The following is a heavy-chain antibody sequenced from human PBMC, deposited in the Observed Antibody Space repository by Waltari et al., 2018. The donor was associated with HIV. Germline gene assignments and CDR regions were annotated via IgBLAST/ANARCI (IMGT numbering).Heavy chain of an antibody. CDR1: GYTFLDNY. V-gene: IGHV1-46*03. D-gene: IGHD2-15*01. Sequence: QVQLVQSGAEVKKPGTSVKVSCKASGYTFLDNYIHWVRQAPGQGLEWMGVVNPGSGNTNYAQKFQGRLTMTRDTSTSTVYMELSSLRSEDTAIYYCARQWWSEGAFDIWGQGTTVTVSS. CDR2: VNPGSGNT. J-gene: IGHJ3*02. CDR3: ARQWWSEGAFDI.